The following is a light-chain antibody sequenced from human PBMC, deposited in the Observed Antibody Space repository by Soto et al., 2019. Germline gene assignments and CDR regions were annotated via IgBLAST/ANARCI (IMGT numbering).Light chain of an antibody. CDR2: GAS. Sequence: EIVMTQSPATLSVSPGERATLSCRASQSVSSILAWYQQKPGQAPRLLIYGASTRATGIPARFSGSGSGTEFTLTIRSLQSEDFAIYYCQQYKNWPLTFGGGTKVEIK. CDR1: QSVSSI. J-gene: IGKJ4*01. CDR3: QQYKNWPLT. V-gene: IGKV3-15*01.